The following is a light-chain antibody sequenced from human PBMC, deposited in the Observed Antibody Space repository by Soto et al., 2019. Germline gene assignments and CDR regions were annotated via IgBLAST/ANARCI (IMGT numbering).Light chain of an antibody. CDR1: QAISSS. Sequence: DIQMTQSPSSLSASVGDSVTITCRASQAISSSLHWYQQRPGKAHKLLISAASNLQSGVPSRFSGSGSGTDFTLTISSLPPEDFATYYCQQTYRIPRTCGHGTRVDIK. CDR2: AAS. V-gene: IGKV1-39*01. CDR3: QQTYRIPRT. J-gene: IGKJ1*01.